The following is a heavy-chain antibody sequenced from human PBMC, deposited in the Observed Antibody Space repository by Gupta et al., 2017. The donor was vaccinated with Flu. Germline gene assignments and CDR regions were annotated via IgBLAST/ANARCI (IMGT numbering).Heavy chain of an antibody. CDR2: VNPNGGGS. D-gene: IGHD1-26*01. J-gene: IGHJ4*02. Sequence: QLVQSGPEVQNPGASVKVSCQASGYCFIAYYMHWVRQAPGQGREWMGRVNPNGGGSEYAQKGQGRVTMTADTSITADFMELNRPKYAETAVYFWAGVVGSEKHETTDYWGQGTLVTVSS. V-gene: IGHV1-2*06. CDR3: AGVVGSEKHETTDY. CDR1: GYCFIAYY.